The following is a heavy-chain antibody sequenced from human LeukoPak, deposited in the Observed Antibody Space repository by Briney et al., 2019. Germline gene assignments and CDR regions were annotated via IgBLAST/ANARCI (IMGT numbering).Heavy chain of an antibody. CDR3: AGGSGASWFDP. CDR2: IYDSGRS. CDR1: GGSISSGY. V-gene: IGHV4-59*01. Sequence: SSETLSLTCSVSGGSISSGYWSWIRQPPGKGLEWIAYIYDSGRSNYNPSLKSRVTISLDTSKNQFSLKLSSVTAADTAVYYCAGGSGASWFDPWGQGTLVTVSP. D-gene: IGHD2-8*02. J-gene: IGHJ5*02.